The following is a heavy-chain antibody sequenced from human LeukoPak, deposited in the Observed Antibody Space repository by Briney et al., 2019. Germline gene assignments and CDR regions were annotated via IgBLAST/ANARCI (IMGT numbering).Heavy chain of an antibody. J-gene: IGHJ6*02. CDR1: GGSISSSSYY. D-gene: IGHD1-26*01. CDR2: IYYSGST. CDR3: ASVTTLSWGGSYYYYDYGMDV. Sequence: SETLSLTCTVSGGSISSSSYYWGWIRQPPGKGLEWIGSIYYSGSTYYNPSLKSRVTISVDTSKNQFSLKLSSVTAADTAVYYCASVTTLSWGGSYYYYDYGMDVWGQGTTVTVSS. V-gene: IGHV4-39*07.